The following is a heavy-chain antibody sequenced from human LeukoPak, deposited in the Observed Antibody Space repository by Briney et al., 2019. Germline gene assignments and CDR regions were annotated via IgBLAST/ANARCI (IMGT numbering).Heavy chain of an antibody. CDR3: ARAPTSYYYFDY. D-gene: IGHD1-26*01. Sequence: PGGSLRLSCAASGFTFSSYGMHWVRQAPGKGLEWVAVIWYDGSNKYYADSVKGRFTISRDNSKSTLYLQVNSLRAEDTAVYYCARAPTSYYYFDYWGQGTLVTVSS. CDR1: GFTFSSYG. J-gene: IGHJ4*02. V-gene: IGHV3-33*01. CDR2: IWYDGSNK.